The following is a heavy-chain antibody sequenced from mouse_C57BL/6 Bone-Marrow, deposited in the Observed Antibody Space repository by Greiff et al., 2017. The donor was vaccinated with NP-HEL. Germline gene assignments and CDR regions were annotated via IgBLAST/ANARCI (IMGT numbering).Heavy chain of an antibody. CDR1: GYTFTDYY. J-gene: IGHJ3*01. Sequence: EVKLMEPGPVLVKPGASVKMSCKASGYTFTDYYMNWVKQSHGKSLEWIGVINPYNGGTSYNQKFKGKATLTVDKSSSTAYMELNSLTSEDSAVYYCARGGLYYSWFAYWGQGTLVTVSA. V-gene: IGHV1-19*01. D-gene: IGHD2-12*01. CDR3: ARGGLYYSWFAY. CDR2: INPYNGGT.